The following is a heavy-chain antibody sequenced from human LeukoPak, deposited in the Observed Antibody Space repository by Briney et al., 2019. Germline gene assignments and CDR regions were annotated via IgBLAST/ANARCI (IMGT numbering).Heavy chain of an antibody. CDR2: ISGSGGST. D-gene: IGHD1-26*01. J-gene: IGHJ4*02. V-gene: IGHV3-23*01. CDR1: GFTFSSYA. Sequence: PGGSLRLSCAASGFTFSSYAMSWVRQAPGKGLEWVSAISGSGGSTYYADSVKGRFTISRDNSKNTLYLQMNSLSVEDTAVYYCVREGYSGSYSEGWGQGTLVTVSS. CDR3: VREGYSGSYSEG.